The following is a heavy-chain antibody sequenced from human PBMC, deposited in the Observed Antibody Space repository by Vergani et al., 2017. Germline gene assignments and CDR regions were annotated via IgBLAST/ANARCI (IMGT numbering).Heavy chain of an antibody. CDR1: GGSFSGYY. D-gene: IGHD2-8*01. CDR3: ARGPLMMNYYYYYYMDV. V-gene: IGHV4-34*01. CDR2: INHSGST. Sequence: QVQLQQWGAGLLKPSETLSLTCAVYGGSFSGYYWSWIRQPPGKGLEWIGEINHSGSTNYNPSLKSRVTISVDTSKNQFSLKLSSVTAADTAVYYSARGPLMMNYYYYYYMDVWGKGTTVTVSS. J-gene: IGHJ6*03.